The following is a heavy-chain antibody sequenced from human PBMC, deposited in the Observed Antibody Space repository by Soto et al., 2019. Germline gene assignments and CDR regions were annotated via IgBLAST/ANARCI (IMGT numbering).Heavy chain of an antibody. Sequence: PVGSLRLSGAASGFTFSSYGMHWVRQAPGKGLEWVAVISYDGSNKYYADSVKGRFTISRDDSKNTLYLQMNSLRAEDTAVYYCAKERLGELSFFDYWGQGTLVTVSS. CDR3: AKERLGELSFFDY. J-gene: IGHJ4*02. CDR2: ISYDGSNK. CDR1: GFTFSSYG. D-gene: IGHD3-16*02. V-gene: IGHV3-30*18.